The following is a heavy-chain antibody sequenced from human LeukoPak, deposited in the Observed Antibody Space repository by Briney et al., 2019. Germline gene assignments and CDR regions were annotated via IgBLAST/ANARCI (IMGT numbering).Heavy chain of an antibody. J-gene: IGHJ4*02. V-gene: IGHV4-39*01. Sequence: SETLSLTCTVSGGSISSSSYYWGWIRQPPGKGLEWIGSIYYSGSTYYNPSLKSRVTISVDTSKNQFSLKLSSVTAADTAVYYCARRFRPFWSGRKLGGFDYWGQGTLVTVSS. CDR3: ARRFRPFWSGRKLGGFDY. D-gene: IGHD3-3*01. CDR1: GGSISSSSYY. CDR2: IYYSGST.